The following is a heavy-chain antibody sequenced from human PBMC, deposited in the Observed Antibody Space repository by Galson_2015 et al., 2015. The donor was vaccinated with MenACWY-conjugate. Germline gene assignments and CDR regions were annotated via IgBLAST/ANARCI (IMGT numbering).Heavy chain of an antibody. CDR2: IRGDGSET. V-gene: IGHV3-7*03. D-gene: IGHD2-21*01. Sequence: SLRLSCAASGFTLSHYYMSWVRQAPGKGLEWVATIRGDGSETFHVDSVKDRFTISRDNAQNSLFLQMNSLRAEDTAVYYCARPVRNRLTIAVPYYFDRWGQGTLVAVSS. CDR3: ARPVRNRLTIAVPYYFDR. CDR1: GFTLSHYY. J-gene: IGHJ4*02.